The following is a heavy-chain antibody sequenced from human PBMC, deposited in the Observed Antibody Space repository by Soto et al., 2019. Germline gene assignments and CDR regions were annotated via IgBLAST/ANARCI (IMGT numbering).Heavy chain of an antibody. J-gene: IGHJ4*02. V-gene: IGHV5-51*01. CDR1: GYRFTTYW. Sequence: PGESLKISCQASGYRFTTYWIGWVRQMPGKGLEWMGSIYHDDSDTRYSPSVQGRVTISADRSTNTAYLQWSGLKASDASMYYCARLVGSTDFDYWGQGTLVTVSS. CDR3: ARLVGSTDFDY. D-gene: IGHD1-26*01. CDR2: IYHDDSDT.